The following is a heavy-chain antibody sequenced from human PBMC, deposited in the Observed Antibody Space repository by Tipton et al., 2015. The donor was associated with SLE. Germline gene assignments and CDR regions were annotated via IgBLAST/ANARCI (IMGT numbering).Heavy chain of an antibody. CDR2: INPNSGGT. V-gene: IGHV1-2*02. CDR3: AREGFGDRGYFDL. D-gene: IGHD3-10*01. Sequence: QSEAEVKKPGASVKVSCKTSEYTFTGYYMHWVRQAPGQGLEWMGWINPNSGGTNYAQKFQGRVTMTGDTSISTAYMELSRLASDDTAVYYCAREGFGDRGYFDLWGRGTLVTVSS. CDR1: EYTFTGYY. J-gene: IGHJ2*01.